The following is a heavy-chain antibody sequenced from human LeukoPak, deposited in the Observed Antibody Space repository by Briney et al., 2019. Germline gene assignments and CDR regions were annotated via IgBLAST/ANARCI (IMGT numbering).Heavy chain of an antibody. D-gene: IGHD6-19*01. CDR2: INPKSGGT. J-gene: IGHJ4*02. V-gene: IGHV1-2*02. CDR3: ATGGGPLYKSGWYPNDH. Sequence: ASVKVSCKASGGTFSSYAISWVRQAPGQGLEWMGWINPKSGGTNYAQKFLGRVTMTRDTSISTAYMELSRLRSDDTAIYYCATGGGPLYKSGWYPNDHWGQGALVTVSS. CDR1: GGTFSSYA.